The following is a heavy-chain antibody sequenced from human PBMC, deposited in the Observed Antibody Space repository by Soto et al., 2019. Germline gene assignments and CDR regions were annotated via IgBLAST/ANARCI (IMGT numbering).Heavy chain of an antibody. Sequence: PSETLSPTCAVYGGSFSAFYWSWIRQPPGKELEWIGEVNPTGTTKYNPSLKSRVTMSLDTSKKQFSLNLNSMTAADTALYYCARSREQWLVDAFDIWGQGTMVTVSS. J-gene: IGHJ3*02. CDR3: ARSREQWLVDAFDI. CDR2: VNPTGTT. CDR1: GGSFSAFY. V-gene: IGHV4-34*01. D-gene: IGHD6-19*01.